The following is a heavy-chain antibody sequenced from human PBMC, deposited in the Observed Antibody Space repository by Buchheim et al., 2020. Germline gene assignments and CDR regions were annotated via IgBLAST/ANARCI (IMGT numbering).Heavy chain of an antibody. D-gene: IGHD3-10*01. CDR2: INSDGSDS. CDR1: GFIFSNYW. J-gene: IGHJ4*02. Sequence: EVQLVESGGGLVQPGGSLRLSCAASGFIFSNYWMHWVRQAPGKGLVWVSQINSDGSDSTYADSVKGRFTISRDNAKNTPSLQMNSLRGEDTAVYYCARDYYGVDYWGQGTL. V-gene: IGHV3-74*01. CDR3: ARDYYGVDY.